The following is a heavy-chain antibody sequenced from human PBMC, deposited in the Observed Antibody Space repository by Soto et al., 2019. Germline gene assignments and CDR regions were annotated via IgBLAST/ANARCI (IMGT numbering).Heavy chain of an antibody. CDR2: INAGNGNT. Sequence: QVQLVQSGAEVKKPGASVKVSCKASGYTFTSYAMHWVRQAPGQRLEWMGWINAGNGNTKYSQKFQGRVTITRDTPASTAYMELSCLRSEDTAVHCYATGFCGGDADWLDPWGQGNLVTVSS. D-gene: IGHD2-21*02. J-gene: IGHJ5*02. CDR1: GYTFTSYA. CDR3: ATGFCGGDADWLDP. V-gene: IGHV1-3*01.